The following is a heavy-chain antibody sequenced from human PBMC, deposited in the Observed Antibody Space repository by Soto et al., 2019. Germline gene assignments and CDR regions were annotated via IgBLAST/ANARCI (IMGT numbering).Heavy chain of an antibody. CDR2: IIPIFGTA. CDR3: ARGGGYCSSTSCHNWFDP. D-gene: IGHD2-2*01. CDR1: GGTFSSYA. Sequence: ASVKVSCKASGGTFSSYAISWVRQAPGQGLEWMGGIIPIFGTANYAQKFQGRVTITADESTSTAYMELSSLRSEDTAVYYCARGGGYCSSTSCHNWFDPWGQGTLVTVSS. J-gene: IGHJ5*02. V-gene: IGHV1-69*13.